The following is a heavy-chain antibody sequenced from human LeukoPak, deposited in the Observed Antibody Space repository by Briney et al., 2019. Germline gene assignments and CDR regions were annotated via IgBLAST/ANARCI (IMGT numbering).Heavy chain of an antibody. V-gene: IGHV3-48*01. CDR2: ISSSSNTI. Sequence: GGSLRLSCAASGFIFSTYTMNWVRQAPGKGLEWVSYISSSSNTIYYADSVKGRFTISRDNAKNSLYLQMNSLRAEDTAVYYCAREQLWFGELHGYMDVWGKGTTVNVSS. CDR1: GFIFSTYT. D-gene: IGHD3-10*01. J-gene: IGHJ6*03. CDR3: AREQLWFGELHGYMDV.